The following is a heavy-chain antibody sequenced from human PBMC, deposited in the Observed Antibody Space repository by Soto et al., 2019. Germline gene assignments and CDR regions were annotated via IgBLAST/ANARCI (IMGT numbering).Heavy chain of an antibody. J-gene: IGHJ4*02. Sequence: EMQLLESGGGLVQPGGSLRLSCAASGFYFKNYAMGWVRQSPTKGLECVSLITDRGFNTYYIDSVKGRFTISRDNSKNILYLQMDGLRAADTAVYYCAKAPVTSCDDATCYPFDFWGRGTLVTVSS. D-gene: IGHD2-21*01. V-gene: IGHV3-23*01. CDR3: AKAPVTSCDDATCYPFDF. CDR1: GFYFKNYA. CDR2: ITDRGFNT.